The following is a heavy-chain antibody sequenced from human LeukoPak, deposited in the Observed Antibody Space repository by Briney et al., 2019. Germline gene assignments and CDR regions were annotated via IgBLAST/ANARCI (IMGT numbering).Heavy chain of an antibody. CDR3: ARSLPKQWGSGDYYYHYMDV. Sequence: SVKVSCKASGGTFSSYAISWVRQAPGQGLEWMGGIIPIFGTANYAQKFQGRVTITTDESTSTAYMELSSLRSEDTAVYYCARSLPKQWGSGDYYYHYMDVWGKGTTVTVSS. CDR2: IIPIFGTA. V-gene: IGHV1-69*05. CDR1: GGTFSSYA. J-gene: IGHJ6*03. D-gene: IGHD6-19*01.